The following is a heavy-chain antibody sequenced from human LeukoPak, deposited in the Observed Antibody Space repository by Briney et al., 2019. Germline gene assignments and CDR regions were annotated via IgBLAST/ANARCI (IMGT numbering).Heavy chain of an antibody. CDR2: INWNGGST. CDR1: GFTFSSYS. V-gene: IGHV3-20*04. CDR3: ARNFGGGDSSGPYY. J-gene: IGHJ4*02. Sequence: PGGSLRLSCAASGFTFSSYSMHWVRQAPGKGLEWVSGINWNGGSTGYADSVKGRFTISRDNAKNSLYLQVNSLRAEDTALYYCARNFGGGDSSGPYYWGQGTLVTVSS. D-gene: IGHD3-22*01.